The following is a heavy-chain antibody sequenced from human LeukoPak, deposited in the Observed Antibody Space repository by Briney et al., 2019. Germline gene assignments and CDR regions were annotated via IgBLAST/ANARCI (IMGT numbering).Heavy chain of an antibody. CDR2: INPNSGGT. J-gene: IGHJ4*02. CDR1: GYTFTCYY. V-gene: IGHV1-2*02. Sequence: ASVEVSCKASGYTFTCYYIHWVRQAPGQGLEWMGWINPNSGGTNYAQNFQGKVTMTRDTSISTAYMELSRLRSDDTAVYYCARGHYDFWSGAFDYWGQGTLVTVSS. D-gene: IGHD3-3*01. CDR3: ARGHYDFWSGAFDY.